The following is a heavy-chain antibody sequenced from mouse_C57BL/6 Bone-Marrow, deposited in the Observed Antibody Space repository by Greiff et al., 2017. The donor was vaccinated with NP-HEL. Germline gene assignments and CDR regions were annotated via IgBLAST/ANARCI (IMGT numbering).Heavy chain of an antibody. Sequence: VKLVESGGGLVKPGGSLKLSCAASGFTFSDYGMHWVRQAPEKGLEWVAYISSGSSTIYSADTVQGRFTISRDNAKNTLCLQMTSLRSEDTAMYYCARGLGRDAMDYWGQGTSVTVSS. V-gene: IGHV5-17*01. D-gene: IGHD4-1*01. CDR3: ARGLGRDAMDY. CDR1: GFTFSDYG. CDR2: ISSGSSTI. J-gene: IGHJ4*01.